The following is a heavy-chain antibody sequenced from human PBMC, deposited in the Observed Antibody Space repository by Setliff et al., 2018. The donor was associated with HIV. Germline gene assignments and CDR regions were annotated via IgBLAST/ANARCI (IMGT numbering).Heavy chain of an antibody. D-gene: IGHD3-16*01. Sequence: ASVKVSCQASGYTFTSYAIHWVRQAPGQGLEWLGMVNPSGGSTAYAQKFQGRVTMTRETSTNTVYMDLSGLRSDDTAVQYCARDRTAGYHYDYGYWGQGTLVTVSS. J-gene: IGHJ4*02. V-gene: IGHV1-46*01. CDR2: VNPSGGST. CDR3: ARDRTAGYHYDYGY. CDR1: GYTFTSYA.